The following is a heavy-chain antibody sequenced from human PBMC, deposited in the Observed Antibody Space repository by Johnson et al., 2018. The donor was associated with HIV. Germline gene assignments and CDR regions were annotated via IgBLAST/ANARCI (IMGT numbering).Heavy chain of an antibody. CDR1: GFTFNNYG. J-gene: IGHJ3*02. V-gene: IGHV3-30*02. D-gene: IGHD3-22*01. CDR3: ARALYYYDRGDAFDI. CDR2: IRYDGSNK. Sequence: QVQLVESGGGVVQPGGSLRLSCAASGFTFNNYGMHWVRQAPGKGLEWVAFIRYDGSNKYYADSVKGRFTISRDNSKNTLYLQMNSLRAEDTAVYYCARALYYYDRGDAFDIWGQGTMVTVSS.